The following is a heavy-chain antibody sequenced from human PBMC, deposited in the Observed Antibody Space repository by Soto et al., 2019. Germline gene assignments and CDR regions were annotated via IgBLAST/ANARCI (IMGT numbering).Heavy chain of an antibody. J-gene: IGHJ4*02. CDR3: ASGDYYENSGYYAFDY. Sequence: QVHLQQWGAGLLKPSETLSLTCAVYGASFSSHHWSWIRQTPGKGLERIGQIYHSGSTKYNPSLKSRVTMSVDTSNNQFSLKLRSVTAADTAVYYCASGDYYENSGYYAFDYWGQGTLVTVSS. CDR2: IYHSGST. CDR1: GASFSSHH. V-gene: IGHV4-34*01. D-gene: IGHD3-22*01.